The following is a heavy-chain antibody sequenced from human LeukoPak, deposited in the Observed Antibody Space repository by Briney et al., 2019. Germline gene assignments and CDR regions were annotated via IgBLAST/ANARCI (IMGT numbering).Heavy chain of an antibody. J-gene: IGHJ4*02. CDR2: ISNGNSPI. CDR3: AREPNQYYYGSGSYQTLFDY. CDR1: GFTFSSFI. Sequence: GGSLRLSCAASAASGFTFSSFIMNWVRQAPGKGLEWVSYISNGNSPIYYADSVRGRFTISRDNAKNSLYLQMYSLRAEDTAVYYCAREPNQYYYGSGSYQTLFDYWGLGTLVTVSS. D-gene: IGHD3-10*01. V-gene: IGHV3-48*01.